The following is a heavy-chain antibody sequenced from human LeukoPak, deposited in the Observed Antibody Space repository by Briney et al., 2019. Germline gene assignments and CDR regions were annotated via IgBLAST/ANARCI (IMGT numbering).Heavy chain of an antibody. J-gene: IGHJ4*02. Sequence: ASVKVSCKASGYTFTSYYMHWVRQAPGQGLEWMGIINPSGGSTSYAQKFQGRVTMTRDMSTSTVYMELSSLRSEDTAVYYCARDSWYYYDSSGYYLDYWGQGTLVTVSP. CDR1: GYTFTSYY. V-gene: IGHV1-46*01. CDR3: ARDSWYYYDSSGYYLDY. D-gene: IGHD3-22*01. CDR2: INPSGGST.